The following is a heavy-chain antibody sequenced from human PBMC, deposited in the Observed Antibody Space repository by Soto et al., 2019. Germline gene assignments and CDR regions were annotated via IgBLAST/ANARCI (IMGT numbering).Heavy chain of an antibody. J-gene: IGHJ6*03. Sequence: PGGSLRLSCAASGFTFSSYWMSWVRQAPGKGLEWVANIKQDGSEKYYVDTVKGRFTISRDNAKNSLYLQMNSLRAEDTVVYYCAMRRRTIFGVVIIPYYYYYMDVWGKGTTVTVSS. CDR3: AMRRRTIFGVVIIPYYYYYMDV. CDR1: GFTFSSYW. D-gene: IGHD3-3*01. CDR2: IKQDGSEK. V-gene: IGHV3-7*01.